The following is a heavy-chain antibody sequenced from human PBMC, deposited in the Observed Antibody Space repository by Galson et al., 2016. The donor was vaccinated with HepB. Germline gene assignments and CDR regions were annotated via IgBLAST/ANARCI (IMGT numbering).Heavy chain of an antibody. CDR1: GASISSDY. D-gene: IGHD3-3*01. Sequence: SETLSLTCTVSGASISSDYWTWIRQPAGKGLEWIGRVYSSGSTNYNPSFKSRVTMSVDTSRNQFSLELRSVTAADTAMYYCARDLETPTVDYDSWSGYADYCGMDVWGQGTTVIVSS. J-gene: IGHJ6*02. CDR3: ARDLETPTVDYDSWSGYADYCGMDV. V-gene: IGHV4-4*07. CDR2: VYSSGST.